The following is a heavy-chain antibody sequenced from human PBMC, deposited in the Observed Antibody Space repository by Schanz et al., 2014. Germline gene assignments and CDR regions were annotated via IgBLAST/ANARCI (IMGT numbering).Heavy chain of an antibody. J-gene: IGHJ2*01. V-gene: IGHV3-30-3*02. CDR2: ITTAGTKM. D-gene: IGHD2-21*02. Sequence: QVQLVESGGGVVQPGKSLRLSCAASGFTFSSYSMHWVRQAPGKGLEWVAAITTAGTKMYYADSVRGRFTVSRDNSRSTMYLQMNSLRAEDTAVYFCAKDLGVDCGDGCFNWYFDLWGRGTLVTVSS. CDR1: GFTFSSYS. CDR3: AKDLGVDCGDGCFNWYFDL.